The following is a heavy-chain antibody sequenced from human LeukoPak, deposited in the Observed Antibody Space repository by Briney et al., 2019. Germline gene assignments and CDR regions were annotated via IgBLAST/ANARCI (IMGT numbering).Heavy chain of an antibody. D-gene: IGHD4-23*01. CDR3: PRDGAPHGYGGNSARDY. Sequence: ASVKVSCKASGYTFTSYGISWVRQAPGQGLDWMGWISAYNGNTNYAQKLQGRVTMTTDTSTSTAYMDLSSLRSDDTAVYYYPRDGAPHGYGGNSARDYWGQGTLVTVSS. J-gene: IGHJ4*02. V-gene: IGHV1-18*01. CDR1: GYTFTSYG. CDR2: ISAYNGNT.